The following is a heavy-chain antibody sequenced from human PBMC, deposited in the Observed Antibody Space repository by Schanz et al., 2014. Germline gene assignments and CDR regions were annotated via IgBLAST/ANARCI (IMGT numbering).Heavy chain of an antibody. V-gene: IGHV3-33*08. D-gene: IGHD2-21*01. Sequence: VQLVESGGDLVQPGGSLRLSCAASGFTFSSYGMHWVRQAPGKGLEWVAFINSDGTKRFYADSVKSRFTISRDNSRNTLYLQMNSLRAEDTAVYYCARDGYSVVVISPTESFDIWRQGTMVTVSP. CDR3: ARDGYSVVVISPTESFDI. J-gene: IGHJ3*02. CDR2: INSDGTKR. CDR1: GFTFSSYG.